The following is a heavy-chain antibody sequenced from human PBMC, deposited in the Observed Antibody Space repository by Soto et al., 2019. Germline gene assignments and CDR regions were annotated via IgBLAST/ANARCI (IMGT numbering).Heavy chain of an antibody. D-gene: IGHD1-26*01. CDR2: INHSGST. CDR1: GGSFSGYY. V-gene: IGHV4-34*01. CDR3: AREIRGTSGGKEYYFDY. J-gene: IGHJ4*02. Sequence: QVQLQQWGAGLLKPSETLSLTCAVYGGSFSGYYWRWIRQPPGKGLEWIGEINHSGSTNYNPSLKSRVTISVDTSKNQFSLKLSSVTAADTAVYYCAREIRGTSGGKEYYFDYWGQGTLVTVSS.